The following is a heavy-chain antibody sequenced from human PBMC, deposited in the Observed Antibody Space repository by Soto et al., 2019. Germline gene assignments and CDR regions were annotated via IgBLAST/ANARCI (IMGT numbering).Heavy chain of an antibody. V-gene: IGHV4-34*01. Sequence: PSETLSLTCAVYGGSVNGYYWNWIRQPPGKGLEWIGEINHTGGTHYNPSLKSRVTMSVDTSKNQFSLRLSSVTAADTAIYYCATRITVFGLLIPPFDPPGPGTKSPVSS. CDR2: INHTGGT. J-gene: IGHJ5*02. D-gene: IGHD3-3*01. CDR3: ATRITVFGLLIPPFDP. CDR1: GGSVNGYY.